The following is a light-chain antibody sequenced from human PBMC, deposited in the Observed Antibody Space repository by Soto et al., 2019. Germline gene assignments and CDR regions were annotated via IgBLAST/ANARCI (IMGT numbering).Light chain of an antibody. V-gene: IGKV3-20*01. CDR1: QSVSNNY. CDR3: QHFANSIT. J-gene: IGKJ5*01. CDR2: GAS. Sequence: EIVLTQSPGTLSLSPGERATLSCRASQSVSNNYLAWYQQKPGQAPRLLIYGASNRATGIPDRFSGSGSGTDFTLSISRLEPEDFAVYYCQHFANSITFGQGTRLEIK.